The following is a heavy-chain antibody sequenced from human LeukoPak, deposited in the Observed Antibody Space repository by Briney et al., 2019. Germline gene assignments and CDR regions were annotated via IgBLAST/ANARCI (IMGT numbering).Heavy chain of an antibody. Sequence: SETLSLTCTVSGGSISSYYWSWIRQPPGKGLEWIGYIYYSGSTNYNPSPKSRVTISVDTSKNQFSLKLSSVTAADTAVYYCARGSRYGSGSYSWFDPWGQGTLVTVSS. J-gene: IGHJ5*02. CDR2: IYYSGST. D-gene: IGHD3-10*01. CDR3: ARGSRYGSGSYSWFDP. V-gene: IGHV4-59*12. CDR1: GGSISSYY.